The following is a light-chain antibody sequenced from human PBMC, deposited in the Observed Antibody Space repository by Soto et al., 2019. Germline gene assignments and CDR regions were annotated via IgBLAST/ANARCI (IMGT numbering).Light chain of an antibody. CDR3: QQSYSTPPWT. Sequence: IQITQSPSSLSASVGDRGTITCRASQSIVTYLNWYLQKPGKAPKLLIYAASNLQSGVPSRFSGSGSGTDFTLTISSLQPEDFATYFCQQSYSTPPWTFGQGTKVDIK. V-gene: IGKV1-39*01. J-gene: IGKJ1*01. CDR1: QSIVTY. CDR2: AAS.